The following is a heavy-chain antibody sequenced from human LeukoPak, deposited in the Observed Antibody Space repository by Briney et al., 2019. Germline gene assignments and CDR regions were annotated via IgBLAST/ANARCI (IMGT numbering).Heavy chain of an antibody. V-gene: IGHV3-23*01. D-gene: IGHD3-10*01. J-gene: IGHJ4*02. CDR2: ISVSGGST. CDR3: AKVKRGREIRGVSFDY. Sequence: GSLRLSCAASGFTFSSYGMSWVRQAPGKGLEWVSAISVSGGSTYYADSVKGRFTISRENSKNTLYRQMNSLRDEDTAVYYCAKVKRGREIRGVSFDYWGQGTLVTVSS. CDR1: GFTFSSYG.